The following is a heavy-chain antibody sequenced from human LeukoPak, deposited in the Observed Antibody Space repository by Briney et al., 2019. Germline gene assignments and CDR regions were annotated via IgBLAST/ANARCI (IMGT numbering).Heavy chain of an antibody. CDR2: ISTDGTT. CDR1: GFTFGNYA. Sequence: GGSLRLSCAVSGFTFGNYAMTWVRQAPGKGLESVSSISTDGTTYYAHSVKGRFTLSRDNSKNTLHLQMRSLRAEDTAVYYCAISNRYNSGWYEPYYFDYWGQGTLVTVSS. D-gene: IGHD6-19*01. J-gene: IGHJ4*02. CDR3: AISNRYNSGWYEPYYFDY. V-gene: IGHV3-23*01.